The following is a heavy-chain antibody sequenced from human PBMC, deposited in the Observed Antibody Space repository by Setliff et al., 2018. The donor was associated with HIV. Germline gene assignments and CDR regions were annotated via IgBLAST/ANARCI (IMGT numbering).Heavy chain of an antibody. CDR2: IYTSGTT. CDR3: AIGDEYPGVFQS. D-gene: IGHD2-2*01. CDR1: SASISNYH. J-gene: IGHJ3*01. Sequence: SETLSLTCAVSSASISNYHWSWIRQTPGKGLEWIGPIYTSGTTNYNPSLEGRITTSVDLSKNHFSLNLHSVTAADTAVYYCAIGDEYPGVFQSWGQGKVVTVS. V-gene: IGHV4-4*09.